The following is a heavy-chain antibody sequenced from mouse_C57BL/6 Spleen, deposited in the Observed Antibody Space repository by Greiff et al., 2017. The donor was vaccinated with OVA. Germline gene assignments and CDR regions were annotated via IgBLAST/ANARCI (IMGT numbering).Heavy chain of an antibody. Sequence: VQRVESGPELVKPGASVKISCKASGYAFSSSWMNWVKQRPGKGLEWIGRIYPGDGDTNYNGKYKGKATLTADKSSSTAYMQLSSLTSEDSAVYFCAREAYGYDGGYAMDYWGQGTSVTVSS. D-gene: IGHD2-2*01. J-gene: IGHJ4*01. CDR2: IYPGDGDT. V-gene: IGHV1-82*01. CDR3: AREAYGYDGGYAMDY. CDR1: GYAFSSSW.